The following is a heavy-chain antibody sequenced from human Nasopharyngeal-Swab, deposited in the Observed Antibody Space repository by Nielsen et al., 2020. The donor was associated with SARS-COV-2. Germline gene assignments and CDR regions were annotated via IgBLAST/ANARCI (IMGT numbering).Heavy chain of an antibody. J-gene: IGHJ6*03. CDR3: ARLTTVVTFGRYYYYMDV. D-gene: IGHD4-23*01. Sequence: GESLKISCAASGSTFSSYGMHWVRQAPGKGLEWVAVIWYDGSNKYYADSVKGRFTISRDNSKNTLYLQMNSLRAEDTAVYYCARLTTVVTFGRYYYYMDVWGKGTTVTVSS. CDR2: IWYDGSNK. V-gene: IGHV3-33*01. CDR1: GSTFSSYG.